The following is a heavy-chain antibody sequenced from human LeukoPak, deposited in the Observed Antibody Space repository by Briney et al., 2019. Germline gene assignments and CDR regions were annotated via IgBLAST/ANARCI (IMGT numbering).Heavy chain of an antibody. D-gene: IGHD1-26*01. V-gene: IGHV3-7*05. J-gene: IGHJ4*02. CDR2: INEDGSDK. Sequence: GASLRLSWAAYGLTFSNSWLTWVRQAPGKGLEWVAHINEDGSDKYYVDSVTGRFSISRANTKNSLYLQMSSLKAEDTAVYYCATWSNAWEFDYWGQGTLVSVSS. CDR3: ATWSNAWEFDY. CDR1: GLTFSNSW.